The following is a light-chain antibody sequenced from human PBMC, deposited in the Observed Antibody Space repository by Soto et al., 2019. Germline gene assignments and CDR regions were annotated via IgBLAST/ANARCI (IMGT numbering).Light chain of an antibody. CDR3: QHYVNSPPT. V-gene: IGKV3-20*01. Sequence: EIVLTQSPGTLSLSPGERATLSCRASQRVTSNYLAWYQQKPGQAPRPLIYGASIRATGIPDRFSGSGSGTDFTLTISRLEPEDSAVYYCQHYVNSPPTFGLGTKVEIK. CDR2: GAS. CDR1: QRVTSNY. J-gene: IGKJ1*01.